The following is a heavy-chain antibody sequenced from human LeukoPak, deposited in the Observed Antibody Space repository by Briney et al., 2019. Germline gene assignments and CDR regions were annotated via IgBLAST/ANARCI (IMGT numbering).Heavy chain of an antibody. D-gene: IGHD1-26*01. V-gene: IGHV3-64D*09. CDR1: GFTFSSYA. J-gene: IGHJ4*02. CDR3: VKGPVVGATGGNFDY. Sequence: GSLRLSCSASGFTFSSYAMHWVRQAPGKGLEYVSAISSNGGSTYYADSVKGRFTISRDNSKNTLYLQMSSLRAEDTAVYYCVKGPVVGATGGNFDYWGQGTLVTVSS. CDR2: ISSNGGST.